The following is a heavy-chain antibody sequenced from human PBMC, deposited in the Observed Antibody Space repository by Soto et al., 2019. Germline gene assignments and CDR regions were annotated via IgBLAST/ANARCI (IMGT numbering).Heavy chain of an antibody. J-gene: IGHJ4*02. CDR2: INPNSGGT. D-gene: IGHD2-15*01. V-gene: IGHV1-2*04. CDR3: ARSVESRYCSGGSCYYFDY. Sequence: ASVKVSCKASGYTFTGYYMHWVRQAPGQGLEWMGWINPNSGGTNYAQKFQGWVTMTRDTSIRTAYMELSRLRSDDTAVYYCARSVESRYCSGGSCYYFDYWGQGTLVTVSS. CDR1: GYTFTGYY.